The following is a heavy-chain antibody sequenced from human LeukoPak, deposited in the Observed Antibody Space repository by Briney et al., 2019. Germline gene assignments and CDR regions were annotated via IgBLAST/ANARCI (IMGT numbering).Heavy chain of an antibody. J-gene: IGHJ4*02. CDR2: IFYTGST. CDR3: ATTFRSNPFDY. CDR1: GGSVSSGSYY. V-gene: IGHV4-61*01. Sequence: SETLSLTCTVSGGSVSSGSYYWSWIRQPPGKGLEWIGYIFYTGSTNYNPSLKSRVTISVDTSKNQFSLMLSSVTAADTAVYYCATTFRSNPFDYWGQGILVTVSS. D-gene: IGHD2/OR15-2a*01.